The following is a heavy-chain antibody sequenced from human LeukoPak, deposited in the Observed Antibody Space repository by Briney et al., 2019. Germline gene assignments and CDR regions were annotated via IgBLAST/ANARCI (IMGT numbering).Heavy chain of an antibody. Sequence: PGGSLRLSCAASGFTFDDYGMHWVRQAPGKGLEWVSGISWNNGTIDYADSVKGRFTISRDNAKNSLYLQMNSLRVEDMAVYYCAKAGYSGYDWGNWDYYYYMDVWGKGTTVTISS. J-gene: IGHJ6*03. CDR2: ISWNNGTI. CDR3: AKAGYSGYDWGNWDYYYYMDV. CDR1: GFTFDDYG. D-gene: IGHD5-12*01. V-gene: IGHV3-9*03.